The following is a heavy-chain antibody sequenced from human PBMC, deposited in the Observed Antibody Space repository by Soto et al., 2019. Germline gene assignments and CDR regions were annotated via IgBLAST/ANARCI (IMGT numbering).Heavy chain of an antibody. J-gene: IGHJ5*02. V-gene: IGHV1-18*01. D-gene: IGHD6-6*01. CDR2: ISAYNGNT. CDR1: GYTFTSYG. Sequence: ASVRVSCNASGYTFTSYGISWVRQAPGQGLEWMGWISAYNGNTNYAQKLQGRVTMTTDTSTSTAYMELRSLRSDDTAVYYCARGSIAARPSWFDAWGQGTLVTVSS. CDR3: ARGSIAARPSWFDA.